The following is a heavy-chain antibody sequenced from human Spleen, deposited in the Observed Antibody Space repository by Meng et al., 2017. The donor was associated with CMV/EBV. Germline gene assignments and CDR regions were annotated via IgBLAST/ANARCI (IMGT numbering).Heavy chain of an antibody. CDR2: IYYSGST. Sequence: GSIRSSGYYWTWILRHPGGGLEWIGNIYYSGSTSYNPSLTSRVTISLDMSKNEFSLKLTSVTVADTAEYYCATLRRYHYGHSGYRDYWGQGTLVTVSS. CDR3: ATLRRYHYGHSGYRDY. CDR1: GSIRSSGYY. V-gene: IGHV4-31*02. D-gene: IGHD3-10*01. J-gene: IGHJ4*02.